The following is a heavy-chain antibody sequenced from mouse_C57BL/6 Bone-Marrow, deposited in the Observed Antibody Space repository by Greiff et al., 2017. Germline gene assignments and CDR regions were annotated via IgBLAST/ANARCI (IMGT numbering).Heavy chain of an antibody. J-gene: IGHJ4*01. V-gene: IGHV5-2*01. CDR3: GRKATMITTGAMDY. D-gene: IGHD2-4*01. Sequence: DVKLVESGGGLVQPGESLKLSCESNEYEFPSHDMSWVRKTPEKRLELVAAINSDGGSTYYPDTMERRFIISRDNTKKNLYQHMSSRRSEDEALYYCGRKATMITTGAMDYWGQGTSVTGSS. CDR1: EYEFPSHD. CDR2: INSDGGST.